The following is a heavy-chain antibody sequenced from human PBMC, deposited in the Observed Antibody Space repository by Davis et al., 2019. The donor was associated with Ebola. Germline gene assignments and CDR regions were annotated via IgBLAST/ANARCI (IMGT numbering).Heavy chain of an antibody. CDR2: VSYDGSTN. D-gene: IGHD4-17*01. J-gene: IGHJ2*01. Sequence: RGSLRLSCAASGFTFSTYVMHWVRQAPGRGLEWVAVVSYDGSTNSYGDSVKGRFAISRDNSKNILYLHMDTLRAEDTGVYYCVKRATVTTYFALWGRGTLVTVSS. CDR1: GFTFSTYV. V-gene: IGHV3-30-3*02. CDR3: VKRATVTTYFAL.